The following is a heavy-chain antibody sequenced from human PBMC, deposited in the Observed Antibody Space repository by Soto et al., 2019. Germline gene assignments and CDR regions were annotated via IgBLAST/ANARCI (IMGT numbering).Heavy chain of an antibody. Sequence: GGSLRLSCAASGFTVSSNYMSWVRQAPGKGLEWVSVIYSGGSTYYADSVKGRFTISRDNSKNTLYLQMNSLRAEDTAVYYCARVNGYYYYYYGMDVWGQGATVTVSS. CDR1: GFTVSSNY. D-gene: IGHD3-9*01. J-gene: IGHJ6*02. CDR3: ARVNGYYYYYYGMDV. V-gene: IGHV3-53*01. CDR2: IYSGGST.